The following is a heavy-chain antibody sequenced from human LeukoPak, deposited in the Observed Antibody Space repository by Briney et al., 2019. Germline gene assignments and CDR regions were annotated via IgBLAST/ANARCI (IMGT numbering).Heavy chain of an antibody. CDR3: ARGRRYYYDSSGYYYSRYFDY. J-gene: IGHJ4*02. V-gene: IGHV1-8*03. Sequence: ASVKVSCKASGYTFTSYDINWVRQATGQGLEWMGWMNPNSGNTGYAQKFQGRVTITRNTSISTAYMELSSLRSEDTAVYYRARGRRYYYDSSGYYYSRYFDYWGQGTLVTVSS. CDR2: MNPNSGNT. CDR1: GYTFTSYD. D-gene: IGHD3-22*01.